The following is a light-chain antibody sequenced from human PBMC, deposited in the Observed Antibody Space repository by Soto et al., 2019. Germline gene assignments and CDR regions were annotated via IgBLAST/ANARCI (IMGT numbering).Light chain of an antibody. CDR1: NVGEYDY. CDR3: SSFARSNIWV. Sequence: QSALTQPPSASGSPGQSVTISCTGSNVGEYDYVSWYQQHHGKAPKLMIHEVTKRPSGVPDRFSGSKSGNTASLTVSGLQAEDEAEYYCSSFARSNIWVFGGGTQLNVL. V-gene: IGLV2-8*01. J-gene: IGLJ3*02. CDR2: EVT.